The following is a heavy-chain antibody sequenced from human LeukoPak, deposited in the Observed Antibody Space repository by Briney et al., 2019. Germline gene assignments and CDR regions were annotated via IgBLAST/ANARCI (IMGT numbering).Heavy chain of an antibody. CDR2: ISSSGSTI. D-gene: IGHD3-10*01. CDR3: AREEYYYGSGSYYDY. CDR1: GFTFSSYE. J-gene: IGHJ4*02. V-gene: IGHV3-48*03. Sequence: GGSLRLSCAASGFTFSSYEMNWVRQAPGKGLEWVSYISSSGSTIYYADSVEGRFTISRDNAKNSLYLQMNSLRAEDTAVYYCAREEYYYGSGSYYDYWGQGTLVTVSS.